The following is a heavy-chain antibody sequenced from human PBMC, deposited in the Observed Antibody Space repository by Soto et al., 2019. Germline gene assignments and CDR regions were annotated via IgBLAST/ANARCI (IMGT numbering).Heavy chain of an antibody. J-gene: IGHJ4*01. CDR1: GYTFTSYA. CDR3: ARGYCSSTSCQYYFDY. D-gene: IGHD2-2*01. V-gene: IGHV1-3*01. CDR2: INAGNGDT. Sequence: ASVKVSCKASGYTFTSYAIHWVRQAPGQRLEWMGWINAGNGDTKYSHSFQGRVTITRDTSASTAYMELSSLRSEDTAVYHCARGYCSSTSCQYYFDYWGHGTLVTVSS.